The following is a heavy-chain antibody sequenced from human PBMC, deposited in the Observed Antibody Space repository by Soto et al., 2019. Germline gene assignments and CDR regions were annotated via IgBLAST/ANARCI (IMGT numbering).Heavy chain of an antibody. J-gene: IGHJ4*02. V-gene: IGHV4-30-4*01. CDR1: GGSISRGDFY. CDR2: IYYSGSA. D-gene: IGHD3-10*01. Sequence: SETLSLTCTVSGGSISRGDFYWSWIRQPPGKGLEWIGYIYYSGSAFYSPSLKSRVTISVDKSKNQFSLKLSSVTAADTAVYYCATWGSGLYYFDYWGQRALVTVSS. CDR3: ATWGSGLYYFDY.